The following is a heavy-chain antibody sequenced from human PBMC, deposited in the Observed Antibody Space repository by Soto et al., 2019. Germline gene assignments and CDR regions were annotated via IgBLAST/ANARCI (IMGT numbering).Heavy chain of an antibody. Sequence: SETLSLTCIVSGGSIRSGSYYWGWLRQSPGKGPEWIGSVFYTGFTSYNPSLESRVSVSVDTSKNQFSLKVSGVSAADTAVYYCATSQKGYNWNYFDHWGQGALVTVSS. D-gene: IGHD1-20*01. CDR2: VFYTGFT. CDR1: GGSIRSGSYY. V-gene: IGHV4-39*01. CDR3: ATSQKGYNWNYFDH. J-gene: IGHJ4*02.